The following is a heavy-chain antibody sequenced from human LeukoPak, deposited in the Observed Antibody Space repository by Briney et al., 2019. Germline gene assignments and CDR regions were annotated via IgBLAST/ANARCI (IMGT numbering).Heavy chain of an antibody. D-gene: IGHD3-22*01. CDR3: AREDSSGMVV. CDR1: GYTFTRYY. V-gene: IGHV1-2*04. Sequence: ASVKVSCKASGYTFTRYYMHWVGQAPGQGREWMGWINPNSGGRNYAQKFQGWVTMTRDTSISTAYMELSRLRSDDTAVYYCAREDSSGMVVWGKGTTVTVSS. CDR2: INPNSGGR. J-gene: IGHJ6*04.